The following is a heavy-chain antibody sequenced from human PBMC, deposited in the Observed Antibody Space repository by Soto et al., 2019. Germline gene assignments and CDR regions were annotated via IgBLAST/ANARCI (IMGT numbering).Heavy chain of an antibody. CDR1: GGSISYSYYF. Sequence: SETLSLTCTVSGGSISYSYYFWAWIRQPPGEGMEWIGSIDNSGTTYYTQSLKSRVTISADTSKNHFSLKLSSVTAADTAVYYCASLGRDVVRRDYWGQGTLVTVSS. D-gene: IGHD3-10*01. CDR3: ASLGRDVVRRDY. V-gene: IGHV4-39*02. J-gene: IGHJ4*02. CDR2: IDNSGTT.